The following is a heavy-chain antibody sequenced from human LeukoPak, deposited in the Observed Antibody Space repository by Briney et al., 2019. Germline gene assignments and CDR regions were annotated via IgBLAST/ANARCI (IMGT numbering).Heavy chain of an antibody. CDR3: ARSYYYGSGSSLDY. CDR1: GFIFSNYW. CDR2: ISNDESST. V-gene: IGHV3-74*01. D-gene: IGHD3-10*01. J-gene: IGHJ4*02. Sequence: PGGSLRLSCAASGFIFSNYWMHWVRQAPGKGLVWVSRISNDESSTYYADSVQGRFIISRDNAKNTLYLQMNSLRAEDTAVYYCARSYYYGSGSSLDYWGQGTLVTVSS.